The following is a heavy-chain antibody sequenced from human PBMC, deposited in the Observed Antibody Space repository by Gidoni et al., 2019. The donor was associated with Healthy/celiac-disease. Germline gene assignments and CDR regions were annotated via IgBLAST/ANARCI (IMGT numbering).Heavy chain of an antibody. V-gene: IGHV3-23*01. CDR3: AKDLFPWSGTVGDYYYYGMDV. J-gene: IGHJ6*02. D-gene: IGHD1-26*01. CDR2: ISGSGGST. Sequence: EVQLLESGGGLVQPGGSLSLSCAASGFTFSSSALIWVRQAPGKGLEWVSAISGSGGSTYYADSVKGRFTISRDNSKNTLYLQMNSLRAEDTAVYYCAKDLFPWSGTVGDYYYYGMDVWGQGTTVTVSS. CDR1: GFTFSSSA.